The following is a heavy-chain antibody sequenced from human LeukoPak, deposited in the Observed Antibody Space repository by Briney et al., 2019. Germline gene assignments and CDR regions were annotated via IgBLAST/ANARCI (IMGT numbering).Heavy chain of an antibody. Sequence: SETLSLTCTVSGGSISSGGYYWSWIRQHPGKGLEWIGYIYYSGSTYYNPSLKSRVTISVDTSKNQLSLKLSSVTAADTAVYYCASTVTTGADYWGQGTLVTVSS. D-gene: IGHD4-17*01. CDR1: GGSISSGGYY. V-gene: IGHV4-31*03. CDR3: ASTVTTGADY. CDR2: IYYSGST. J-gene: IGHJ4*02.